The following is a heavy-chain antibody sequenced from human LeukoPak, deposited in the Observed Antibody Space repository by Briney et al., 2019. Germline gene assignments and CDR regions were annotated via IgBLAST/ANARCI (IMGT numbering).Heavy chain of an antibody. Sequence: ASVEVSCKASGGTFSSYAISWARQAPGQGLEWMGWISAYNGNTNYAQKLQGRVTMTTNTSTSTAYMELRSLRSDDTAVYYCARGLTIFGVVLGPYYGMDVWGQGTTVTVSS. CDR1: GGTFSSYA. V-gene: IGHV1-18*01. CDR2: ISAYNGNT. J-gene: IGHJ6*02. CDR3: ARGLTIFGVVLGPYYGMDV. D-gene: IGHD3-3*01.